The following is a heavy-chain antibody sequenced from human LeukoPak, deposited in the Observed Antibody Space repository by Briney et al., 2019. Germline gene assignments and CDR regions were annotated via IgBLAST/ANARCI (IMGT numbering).Heavy chain of an antibody. J-gene: IGHJ4*02. CDR3: ARQGELAIDY. CDR2: IYNTGRT. Sequence: PSETLSLTCSVSGGSITNYYWSWIRQSPGKGLEWIGFIYNTGRTNYNPSLQSRVTMSIDTSKNQFSLRLSSVTAADTAVYYCARQGELAIDYWGQGTLVTVSS. V-gene: IGHV4-59*08. CDR1: GGSITNYY. D-gene: IGHD1-26*01.